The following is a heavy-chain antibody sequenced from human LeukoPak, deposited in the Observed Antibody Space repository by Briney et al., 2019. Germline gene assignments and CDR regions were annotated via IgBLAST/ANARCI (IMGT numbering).Heavy chain of an antibody. J-gene: IGHJ5*02. CDR1: GFTLSNYD. CDR3: ARADCSSSTCYLRRSWFDP. V-gene: IGHV3-21*01. Sequence: GGSLRLSCAASGFTLSNYDMNWVRQAPGKGLEWVPSISTSSRYIYYKDSVRGRFTISRDDAKNSLYLEMNSLRAEDTAVYYCARADCSSSTCYLRRSWFDPWGQGTLVTVSS. D-gene: IGHD2-2*01. CDR2: ISTSSRYI.